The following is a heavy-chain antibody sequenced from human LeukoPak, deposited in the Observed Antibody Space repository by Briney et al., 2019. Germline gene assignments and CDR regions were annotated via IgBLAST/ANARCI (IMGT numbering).Heavy chain of an antibody. Sequence: SQTLSLTCIVSGGSISSGDYYWSWIRQPPGKGLEWIGYVYYSGSTYYNPSLKSRVTISVDTPKNQFSLKLSSVTAADTAVYYCAREGTTGSNLNWFDSWGQGTLVTVSS. CDR2: VYYSGST. CDR3: AREGTTGSNLNWFDS. J-gene: IGHJ5*01. CDR1: GGSISSGDYY. D-gene: IGHD1-1*01. V-gene: IGHV4-30-4*01.